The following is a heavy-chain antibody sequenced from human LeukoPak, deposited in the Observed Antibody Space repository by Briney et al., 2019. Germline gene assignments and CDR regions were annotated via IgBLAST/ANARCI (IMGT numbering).Heavy chain of an antibody. J-gene: IGHJ4*02. CDR1: GDSVSSNNDA. V-gene: IGHV6-1*01. CDR3: ARSAGGTLDY. CDR2: TYYRSKWYN. D-gene: IGHD6-13*01. Sequence: SQTLSLTCAISGDSVSSNNDAWNWIRQSPSRGLEWLGRTYYRSKWYNDYAASVKSRITIKPDSSRNQFSLQLNSVTAEDSAVYYCARSAGGTLDYWGQGTLVTVSS.